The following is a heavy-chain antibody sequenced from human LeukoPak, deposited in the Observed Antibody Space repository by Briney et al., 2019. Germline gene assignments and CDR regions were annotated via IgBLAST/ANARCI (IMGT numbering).Heavy chain of an antibody. Sequence: PGGSLRLSCAASGFTFSSYAMPWVRQAPGKGLEWVAVISYDGSNKYYADSVKGRSTISRDNSKNTLYLQMNSLRAEDTAVYYCARPVFPYYYYGMDVWGQGTTVTVSS. CDR2: ISYDGSNK. CDR3: ARPVFPYYYYGMDV. D-gene: IGHD2-21*01. V-gene: IGHV3-30-3*01. CDR1: GFTFSSYA. J-gene: IGHJ6*02.